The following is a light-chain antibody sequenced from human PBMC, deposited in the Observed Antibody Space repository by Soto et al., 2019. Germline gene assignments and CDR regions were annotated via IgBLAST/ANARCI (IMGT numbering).Light chain of an antibody. CDR1: QSVTGTN. Sequence: GDEDTSSCSNSQSVTGTNLAWYQQRSGQAPKLLIYDAVTRETGVPLRFSGSGSGTEFTLTISRLEPDDFAVYYCQHYNIWPGTSGQRTKL. V-gene: IGKV3-15*01. CDR2: DAV. J-gene: IGKJ1*01. CDR3: QHYNIWPGT.